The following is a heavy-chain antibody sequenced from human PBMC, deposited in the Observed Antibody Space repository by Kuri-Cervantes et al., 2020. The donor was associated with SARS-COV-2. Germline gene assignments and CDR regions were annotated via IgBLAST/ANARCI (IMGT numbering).Heavy chain of an antibody. Sequence: GGSLRLSCAASGFTFSSYGMHWVRQAPGKGLEWVAFIRYGGSNKYYADSVKGRFTISRDNSKNTLYLQMNSLRAEDTAVYYCARDAPSRRGGYWGQGTLVTVSS. J-gene: IGHJ4*02. CDR2: IRYGGSNK. CDR3: ARDAPSRRGGY. V-gene: IGHV3-30*02. D-gene: IGHD3-16*01. CDR1: GFTFSSYG.